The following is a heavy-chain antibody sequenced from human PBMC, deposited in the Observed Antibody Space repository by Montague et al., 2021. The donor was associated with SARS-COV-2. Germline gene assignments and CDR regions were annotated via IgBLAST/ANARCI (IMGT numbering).Heavy chain of an antibody. D-gene: IGHD3-22*01. CDR3: ASPRKSYTAADSSFDY. V-gene: IGHV3-30-3*01. CDR1: GFTFSSYA. CDR2: ISYDGSNK. Sequence: SLRLSCATSGFTFSSYAMHWVRQAPGKGLECVAVISYDGSNKYYADSVKGRFTISRDNSKNTLYLQMNSLRAEDTAVYYCASPRKSYTAADSSFDYWGQGTLVTVSS. J-gene: IGHJ4*02.